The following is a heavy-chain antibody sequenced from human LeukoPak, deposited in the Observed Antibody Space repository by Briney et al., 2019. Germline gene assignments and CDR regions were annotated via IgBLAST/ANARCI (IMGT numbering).Heavy chain of an antibody. J-gene: IGHJ3*02. CDR3: AREGSCEGTGCIVDSFDI. V-gene: IGHV1-69*08. D-gene: IGHD1-26*01. Sequence: GASVKVSCKASGPAFQTYTIAWVRQAPGQGLEWMGKLSPLSDSPNFAQKFQGRVSLSADMATYTAYMELSSLTSEDTAVYYCAREGSCEGTGCIVDSFDIWGQGTMVSVSS. CDR2: LSPLSDSP. CDR1: GPAFQTYT.